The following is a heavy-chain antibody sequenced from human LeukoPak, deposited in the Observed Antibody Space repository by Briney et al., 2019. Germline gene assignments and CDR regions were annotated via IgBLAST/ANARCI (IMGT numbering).Heavy chain of an antibody. CDR2: ISYDGSNK. J-gene: IGHJ4*02. CDR1: GFTFSSYA. V-gene: IGHV3-30-3*01. D-gene: IGHD6-13*01. Sequence: GGSLRLSCAASGFTFSSYAMHWVRQAPGKGLEWVAVISYDGSNKYYADSVKGRFTISRDNSKNTLYLQMNSLRAEDTAVYYCARGGSSSWSDKYYFDYWGQGTLVTVSS. CDR3: ARGGSSSWSDKYYFDY.